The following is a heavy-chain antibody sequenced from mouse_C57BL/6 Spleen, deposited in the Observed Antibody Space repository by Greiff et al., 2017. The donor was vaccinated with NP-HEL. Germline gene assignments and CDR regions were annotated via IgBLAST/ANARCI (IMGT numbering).Heavy chain of an antibody. Sequence: EVHLVESEGGLVQPGSSMKLSCTASGFTFSDYYMAWVRQVPEKGLEWVANINYDGSSTYYLDSLKSRFIISRDNAKNILYLQMSSLKSEDTATYYCARVDGYYPFAYWGQGTLVTVSA. J-gene: IGHJ3*01. D-gene: IGHD2-3*01. V-gene: IGHV5-16*01. CDR3: ARVDGYYPFAY. CDR1: GFTFSDYY. CDR2: INYDGSST.